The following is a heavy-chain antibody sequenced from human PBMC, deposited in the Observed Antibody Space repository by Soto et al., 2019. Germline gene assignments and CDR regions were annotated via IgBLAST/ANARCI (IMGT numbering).Heavy chain of an antibody. V-gene: IGHV3-7*01. CDR2: IKEDGSVK. CDR1: GFTFSGSW. CDR3: ARDPAYSSFDH. Sequence: GGSLRLSCAASGFTFSGSWMSWVRQAPGKGLEFVANIKEDGSVKNYVESVKGRFTIYRDNAKNSVYLQMNSLRDEDTAVYYCARDPAYSSFDHWGQGTLVTVSS. J-gene: IGHJ4*02. D-gene: IGHD6-13*01.